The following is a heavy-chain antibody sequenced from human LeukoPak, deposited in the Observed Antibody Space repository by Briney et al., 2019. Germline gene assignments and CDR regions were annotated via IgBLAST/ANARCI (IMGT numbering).Heavy chain of an antibody. D-gene: IGHD7-27*01. J-gene: IGHJ4*02. CDR1: GGSIGTYY. CDR3: VRDGPSWGLL. V-gene: IGHV4-4*07. Sequence: SETLSLTCTVSGGSIGTYYWSCIRQPAGKGLEWIGRIFTTGGANYNPSLKSRVTMSLDTSKNLFSLKLNSVTAADTAVYYCVRDGPSWGLLWGQGALVTVSS. CDR2: IFTTGGA.